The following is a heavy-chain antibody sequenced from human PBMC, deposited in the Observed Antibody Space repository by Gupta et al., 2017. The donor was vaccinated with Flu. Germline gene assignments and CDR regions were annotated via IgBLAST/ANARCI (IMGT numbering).Heavy chain of an antibody. CDR2: IYYSGST. Sequence: QVQLQESGPGLVKPSQTLSLTCTVSGGSISSGGYYWSWIRQHPGKGLEWIGYIYYSGSTYYNPSLKSRLTISADTPNNQFSLKLSSVTAADTAVYYCARAASNHEKIDTFDIWGQGTMVTVSS. D-gene: IGHD2-2*01. V-gene: IGHV4-31*03. J-gene: IGHJ3*02. CDR1: GGSISSGGYY. CDR3: ARAASNHEKIDTFDI.